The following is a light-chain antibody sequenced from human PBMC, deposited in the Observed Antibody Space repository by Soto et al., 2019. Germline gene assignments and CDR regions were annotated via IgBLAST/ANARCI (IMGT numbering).Light chain of an antibody. CDR3: ESYAGSNTYV. CDR2: EVV. Sequence: QSVLAQPPSASGSPGQSVTISCTGTKNDIGVYDFVSWYQHHPGKAPRLIIYEVVQRPSGVPDRFSGSKSGNTASLTVSGLQAADEADYFCESYAGSNTYVFGSGTKV. J-gene: IGLJ1*01. CDR1: KNDIGVYDF. V-gene: IGLV2-8*01.